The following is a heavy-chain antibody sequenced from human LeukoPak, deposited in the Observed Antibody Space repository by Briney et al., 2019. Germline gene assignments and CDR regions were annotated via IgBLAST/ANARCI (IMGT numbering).Heavy chain of an antibody. D-gene: IGHD6-19*01. CDR3: AGTGQWLAFDY. J-gene: IGHJ4*02. CDR1: GGSISGHY. Sequence: SETLSLTCSVSGGSISGHYWSWIRQPAGKEPEWIGRVHTTGGTNYNPSLKSRLTMSVDTSKNQFSLKLTSVTASDTAVYYCAGTGQWLAFDYWGQGTLVTVSS. V-gene: IGHV4-4*07. CDR2: VHTTGGT.